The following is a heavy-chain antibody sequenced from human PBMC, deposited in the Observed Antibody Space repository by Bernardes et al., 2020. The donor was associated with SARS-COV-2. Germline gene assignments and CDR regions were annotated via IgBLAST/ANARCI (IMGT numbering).Heavy chain of an antibody. V-gene: IGHV1-69*05. CDR3: ASPYSGSYRSSFDS. CDR2: IIPIFGTA. CDR1: GGTFSSYA. Sequence: SVKVSCKASGGTFSSYAISWVRQAPGQGLEWMGGIIPIFGTANYAQTFQGRFTISRDNSKNTLYMQMNRLRTEDTAVYYCASPYSGSYRSSFDSWGQGTMVTVSS. D-gene: IGHD1-26*01. J-gene: IGHJ3*02.